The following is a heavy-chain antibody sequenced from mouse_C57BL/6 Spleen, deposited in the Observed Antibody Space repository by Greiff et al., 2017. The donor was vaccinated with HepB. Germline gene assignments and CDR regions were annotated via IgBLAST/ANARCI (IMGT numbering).Heavy chain of an antibody. J-gene: IGHJ3*01. V-gene: IGHV1-82*01. CDR1: GYAFSSSW. CDR2: IYPGDGDT. Sequence: QVQLQQSGPELVKPGASVKISCKASGYAFSSSWMNWVKQRPGKGLEWIGRIYPGDGDTNYNGKFKGKATLTADKSSSSAYMQLSSLTSEDSAVYFCARWDDYGAWFAYWGQGTLVTVSA. D-gene: IGHD2-4*01. CDR3: ARWDDYGAWFAY.